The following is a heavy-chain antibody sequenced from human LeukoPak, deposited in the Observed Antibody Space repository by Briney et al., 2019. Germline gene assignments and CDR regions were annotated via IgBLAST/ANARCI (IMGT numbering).Heavy chain of an antibody. V-gene: IGHV4-34*01. CDR1: GGSFSGYY. D-gene: IGHD2-8*01. CDR2: INHSGST. Sequence: SETLSLTCAVYGGSFSGYYWSWIRQPPGKGLEWIGEINHSGSTNYNPSLKSRVTISVDTSKNQFSLKLSSVTAADTAVYYCARVPVLMVYAIRQYYFGYWGQGTLVTVSS. J-gene: IGHJ4*02. CDR3: ARVPVLMVYAIRQYYFGY.